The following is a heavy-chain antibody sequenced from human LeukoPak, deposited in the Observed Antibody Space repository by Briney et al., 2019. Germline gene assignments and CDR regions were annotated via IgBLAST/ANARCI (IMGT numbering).Heavy chain of an antibody. CDR3: ARATTSFWSGPFDP. V-gene: IGHV4-39*07. CDR2: IYYSGST. CDR1: GGFISSSSYY. Sequence: PSETLSLTCTVSGGFISSSSYYWGWIRQPPGKGLEWFGSIYYSGSTYYNPSLKSRVTISVDTSKNQFSLKLSSVTAADTAVYYCARATTSFWSGPFDPWGQGTLVTVSS. J-gene: IGHJ5*02. D-gene: IGHD3-3*01.